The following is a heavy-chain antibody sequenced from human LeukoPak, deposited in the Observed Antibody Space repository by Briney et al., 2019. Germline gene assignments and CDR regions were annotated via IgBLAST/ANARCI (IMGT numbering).Heavy chain of an antibody. J-gene: IGHJ6*02. Sequence: SETLSLTCTVSGNSISSYYWNWIRQPPGKGLEWIGYIDYTGSSNYNPSLKSRVSISVDTSKNQLSLKLSPVTAADTAVYYCARRVSAFFYGMDVWGQGTTVTVSS. CDR2: IDYTGSS. V-gene: IGHV4-59*01. CDR1: GNSISSYY. D-gene: IGHD2-21*01. CDR3: ARRVSAFFYGMDV.